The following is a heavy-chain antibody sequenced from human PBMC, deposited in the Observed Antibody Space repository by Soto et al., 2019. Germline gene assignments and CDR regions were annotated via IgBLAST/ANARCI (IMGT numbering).Heavy chain of an antibody. D-gene: IGHD7-27*01. J-gene: IGHJ4*02. Sequence: PSETLSLTCTVSGGSITSDYSCWSWIRQPPGEGLEWIWHIFDSGTTYTNPSLRSQVAISLDTSKNHFSLTLSSLTAADTAVYYCARGPSGDKVHYWGQGALVTVSS. CDR1: GGSITSDYSC. V-gene: IGHV4-30-4*01. CDR3: ARGPSGDKVHY. CDR2: IFDSGTT.